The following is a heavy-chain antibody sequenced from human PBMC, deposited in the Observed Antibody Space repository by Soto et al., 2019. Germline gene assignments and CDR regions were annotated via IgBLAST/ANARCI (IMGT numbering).Heavy chain of an antibody. Sequence: SVKVSCKASGYTFTGYYMHWVRQAPGQGLEWMGWINPNSGGTNYAQKFQGRVTMTRDTSISTAYMELSRLRSDDTAVYYCARSTIQLSATYGMDVWGQGTTVTVSS. D-gene: IGHD5-18*01. CDR1: GYTFTGYY. V-gene: IGHV1-2*02. J-gene: IGHJ6*02. CDR2: INPNSGGT. CDR3: ARSTIQLSATYGMDV.